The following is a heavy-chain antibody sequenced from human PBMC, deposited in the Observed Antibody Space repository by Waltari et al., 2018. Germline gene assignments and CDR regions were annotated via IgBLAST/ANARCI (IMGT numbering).Heavy chain of an antibody. J-gene: IGHJ4*02. CDR3: VSMNVDTAMVTFDY. CDR1: GGSISSGGYY. V-gene: IGHV4-31*09. CDR2: IYHSGST. D-gene: IGHD5-18*01. Sequence: QVQLQESGPGLVKPSQTLSLTCTVSGGSISSGGYYWSWIRQHPGKGLEWIGYIYHSGSTYYNPSLKSRVTISVDRSKNQFSLKLSSVTAADTAVYYCVSMNVDTAMVTFDYWGQGTLVTVSS.